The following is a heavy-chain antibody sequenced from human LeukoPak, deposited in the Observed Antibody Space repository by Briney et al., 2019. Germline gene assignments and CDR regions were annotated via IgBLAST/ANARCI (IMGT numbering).Heavy chain of an antibody. CDR3: ARVPDLGYCTNGVCSGYMDV. J-gene: IGHJ6*03. CDR2: IKQDGSEK. CDR1: GFTFSSYW. D-gene: IGHD2-8*01. Sequence: GGSLRLSCAASGFTFSSYWMSWVRQAPGKGLEWVANIKQDGSEKYYVDSVKGRFTISRDNAKNSLYLQMNSLRAEDTAVYYRARVPDLGYCTNGVCSGYMDVWGKGTTVTVSS. V-gene: IGHV3-7*01.